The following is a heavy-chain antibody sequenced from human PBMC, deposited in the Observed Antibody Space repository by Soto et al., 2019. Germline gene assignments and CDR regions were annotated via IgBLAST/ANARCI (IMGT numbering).Heavy chain of an antibody. D-gene: IGHD5-18*01. V-gene: IGHV4-31*03. Sequence: QVQLQESGPGLVKPSQTLSLTCTVSGGSISSGDYYCNWIRQHPGKVLEWIGYIYYSGSTYYNPSLKSRVTISVDTSKNQFSLNLNSVTAADTAVYYCARGLRGYSYGSPFDYWGQGALVTVSS. J-gene: IGHJ4*02. CDR3: ARGLRGYSYGSPFDY. CDR1: GGSISSGDYY. CDR2: IYYSGST.